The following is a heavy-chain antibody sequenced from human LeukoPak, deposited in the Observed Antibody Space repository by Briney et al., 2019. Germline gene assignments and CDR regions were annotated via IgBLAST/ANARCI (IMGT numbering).Heavy chain of an antibody. J-gene: IGHJ4*02. CDR1: GYSISSGYY. Sequence: SETLSLTCSVSGYSISSGYYWAWIRQPPGKGLEWIGEINHSGSTNYNPSLKNRVTISVDTPNNQFSLKLSSVTAADTAVYYCARVRYYGGTVDYWGQGTLVTVSS. D-gene: IGHD3-3*01. CDR2: INHSGST. CDR3: ARVRYYGGTVDY. V-gene: IGHV4-38-2*02.